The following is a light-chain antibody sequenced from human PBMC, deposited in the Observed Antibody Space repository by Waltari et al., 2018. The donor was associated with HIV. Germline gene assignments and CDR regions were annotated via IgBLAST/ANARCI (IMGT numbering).Light chain of an antibody. Sequence: QAGLTQPPSLSVGLGQTPTLLCTGNSDNVDSVGAAWLQHYQGHPPQLLSHRNNNRTSGVLLKFSATRSGNIAFLTMTGGEPHDEDAYYCTAWDNSLSAWVFGRGTQLTVL. CDR1: SDNVDSVG. CDR2: RNN. J-gene: IGLJ3*02. CDR3: TAWDNSLSAWV. V-gene: IGLV10-54*04.